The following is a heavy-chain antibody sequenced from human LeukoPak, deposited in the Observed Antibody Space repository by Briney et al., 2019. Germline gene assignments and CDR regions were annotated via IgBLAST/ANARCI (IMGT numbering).Heavy chain of an antibody. J-gene: IGHJ4*02. CDR1: GFTFNDYA. D-gene: IGHD6-19*01. CDR2: ISGDGSTT. Sequence: GGSLRLSCAASGFTFNDYAMHWVRPCPGKGLEWVSLISGDGSTTNYADSVKGRFTISRDNSKNSLYLQMNSLRTEDTALYYCAKDAVRYSSGWDFDYWGQGTLVTVSS. CDR3: AKDAVRYSSGWDFDY. V-gene: IGHV3-43*02.